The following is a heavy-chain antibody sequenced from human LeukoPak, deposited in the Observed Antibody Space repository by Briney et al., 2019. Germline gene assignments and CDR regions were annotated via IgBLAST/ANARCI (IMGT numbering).Heavy chain of an antibody. CDR2: IIPIFGTA. CDR1: GGTFSSYA. CDR3: ARSPIPAAISFDWFDP. V-gene: IGHV1-69*05. J-gene: IGHJ5*02. D-gene: IGHD2-2*01. Sequence: ASVKVSCKASGGTFSSYAISWVRQAPGQGLEWMGGIIPIFGTANYAQKFQGRVTITTDESTSTAYMELSSLRSEDTAVYYRARSPIPAAISFDWFDPWGQGTLVTVSS.